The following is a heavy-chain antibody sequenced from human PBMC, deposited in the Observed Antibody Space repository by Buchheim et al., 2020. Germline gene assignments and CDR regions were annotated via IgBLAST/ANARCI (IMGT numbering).Heavy chain of an antibody. CDR1: GYSISNDYY. CDR3: ARMGYSGSYYDP. Sequence: QVQLQESGPELVKPSETLSLTCAVSGYSISNDYYWGWIRQPPGKGLEWIGSISHGGRTFYNPSLKSRVTVSLDASKNHFSLTLTSVTAPDTAMYYCARMGYSGSYYDPWGRGTL. J-gene: IGHJ5*02. CDR2: ISHGGRT. V-gene: IGHV4-38-2*01. D-gene: IGHD1-26*01.